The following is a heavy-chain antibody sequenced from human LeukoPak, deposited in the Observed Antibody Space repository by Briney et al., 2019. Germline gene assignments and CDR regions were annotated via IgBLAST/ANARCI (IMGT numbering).Heavy chain of an antibody. CDR2: IWYDGSKK. V-gene: IGHV3-33*06. CDR3: AKDCVDYYDSSGYYWGAFDY. D-gene: IGHD3-22*01. Sequence: PGGSLRLSCVASGFTFRNYGMHWVRQAPGKGLEWVAVIWYDGSKKYYADSVKGRFTISRDNSKNTLYLQMNSLRAEDTAVYYCAKDCVDYYDSSGYYWGAFDYWGQGTLVTVSS. J-gene: IGHJ4*02. CDR1: GFTFRNYG.